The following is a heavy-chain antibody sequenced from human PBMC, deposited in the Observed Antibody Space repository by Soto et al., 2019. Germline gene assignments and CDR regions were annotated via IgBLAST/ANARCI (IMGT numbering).Heavy chain of an antibody. CDR1: GGSISSYY. CDR3: ARDADSFDI. J-gene: IGHJ3*02. V-gene: IGHV4-59*01. CDR2: IYYSGST. Sequence: PSETLSLTCTVSGGSISSYYWSWIRQPPGKGLEWIGYIYYSGSTNYSPSLKSRVTISVDTSKNQFSLKLSSVTAADTAVYYCARDADSFDIWGQGTMVTVSS.